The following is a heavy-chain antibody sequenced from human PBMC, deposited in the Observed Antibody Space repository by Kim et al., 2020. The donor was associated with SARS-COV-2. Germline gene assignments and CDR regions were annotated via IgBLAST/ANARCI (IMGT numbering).Heavy chain of an antibody. CDR1: GYTFTSYD. V-gene: IGHV1-8*01. CDR2: MNPNSGNT. D-gene: IGHD2-21*02. J-gene: IGHJ4*02. Sequence: ASVKVSCKASGYTFTSYDINWVRQATGQGLEWMGWMNPNSGNTGYAQKFQGRVTMTRNTSISTAYMELSSLRSEDTAVYYCAREAGGVVVTANGFNYWGQGTLVTVSS. CDR3: AREAGGVVVTANGFNY.